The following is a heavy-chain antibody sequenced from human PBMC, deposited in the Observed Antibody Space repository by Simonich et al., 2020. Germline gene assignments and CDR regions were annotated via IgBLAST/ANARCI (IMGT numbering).Heavy chain of an antibody. CDR3: AREGIAARDAFDI. CDR2: IKQDGSEK. Sequence: EVQLVESGGGLVQPGGSLRLSCAASGFTFSSYWMSWVRQAPGKGLEWVANIKQDGSEKYYVDSVKGRFTISGDNAKNSLYLQMNSLRAEDTAVYYCAREGIAARDAFDIWGQGTMVTVSS. CDR1: GFTFSSYW. J-gene: IGHJ3*02. V-gene: IGHV3-7*01. D-gene: IGHD6-6*01.